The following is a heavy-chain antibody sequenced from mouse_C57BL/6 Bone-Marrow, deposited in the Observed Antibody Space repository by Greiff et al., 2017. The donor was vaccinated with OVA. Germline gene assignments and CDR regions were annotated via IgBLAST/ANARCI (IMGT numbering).Heavy chain of an antibody. V-gene: IGHV14-2*01. CDR2: IDPEDGET. J-gene: IGHJ2*01. Sequence: EVKVVESGAELVKPGASVKLSCTASGFNIKDYYMHWVKQRTEQGLEWIGRIDPEDGETKYAPKFQGKATITADTSSNTAYLQLSSLTSEDTAVYYCAIYYYGSSYCYFDYWGQGTTLTVSS. CDR1: GFNIKDYY. D-gene: IGHD1-1*01. CDR3: AIYYYGSSYCYFDY.